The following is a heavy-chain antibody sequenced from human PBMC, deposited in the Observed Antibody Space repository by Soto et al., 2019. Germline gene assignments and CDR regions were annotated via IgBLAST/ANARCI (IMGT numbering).Heavy chain of an antibody. CDR3: AKGNDILTGYWFDY. CDR2: ISGSGGST. D-gene: IGHD3-9*01. Sequence: SCKASGYTFTGYYMHWVRQAPGKGLEWVSAISGSGGSTYYADSVKGRFTISRDNSKNTLYLQMNSLRAEDTAVYYCAKGNDILTGYWFDYWGQGTLVTVSS. V-gene: IGHV3-23*01. CDR1: GYTFTGYY. J-gene: IGHJ4*02.